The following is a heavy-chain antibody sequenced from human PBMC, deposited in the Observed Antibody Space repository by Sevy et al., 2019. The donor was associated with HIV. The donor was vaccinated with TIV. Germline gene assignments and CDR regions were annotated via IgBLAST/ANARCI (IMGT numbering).Heavy chain of an antibody. Sequence: GGSLRLSCAASGFTFSSYGMHWVGQAPGKGLEWVAVISYDGSNKYYADSVKGRFTISRDNSKNTLYLQMNSLRAEDTAVYYCAKSDGSGSYYSYYYYYGMDVWGQGTTVTVSS. CDR3: AKSDGSGSYYSYYYYYGMDV. CDR1: GFTFSSYG. D-gene: IGHD3-10*01. CDR2: ISYDGSNK. V-gene: IGHV3-30*18. J-gene: IGHJ6*02.